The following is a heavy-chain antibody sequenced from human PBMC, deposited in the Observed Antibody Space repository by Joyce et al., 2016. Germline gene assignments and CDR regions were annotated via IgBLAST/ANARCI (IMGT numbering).Heavy chain of an antibody. J-gene: IGHJ5*01. CDR3: ARNGAYSQDS. Sequence: QVQLQESGPGLVKPSGTLSLTCAVSGGSNSSAHWWSWVRQPPGKGLEWIGVIYLDGSTTYTPSLMSRVTRSVDKSKNQLSLKMNSVTAADTAVYYCARNGAYSQDSWGQGTLVTVSS. V-gene: IGHV4-4*02. D-gene: IGHD5-12*01. CDR2: IYLDGST. CDR1: GGSNSSAHW.